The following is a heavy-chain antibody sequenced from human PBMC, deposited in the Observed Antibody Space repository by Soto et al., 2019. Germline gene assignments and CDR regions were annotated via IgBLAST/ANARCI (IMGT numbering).Heavy chain of an antibody. D-gene: IGHD3-22*01. J-gene: IGHJ4*02. Sequence: GASVKVSCKASGGTFSSYAISWVRQAPGQGLEWMGGIIPIFGTANYAQKFQGRVTITADESTSTAYMELSSVTAADTAVYYCARAVLPYYYDSSGYFFDYWGQGTLVTVSS. CDR2: IIPIFGTA. V-gene: IGHV1-69*13. CDR1: GGTFSSYA. CDR3: ARAVLPYYYDSSGYFFDY.